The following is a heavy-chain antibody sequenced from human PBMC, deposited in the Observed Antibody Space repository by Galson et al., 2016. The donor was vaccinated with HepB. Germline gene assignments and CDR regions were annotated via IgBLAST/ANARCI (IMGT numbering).Heavy chain of an antibody. V-gene: IGHV3-48*02. D-gene: IGHD6-13*01. Sequence: SLRLSCAASGFTFSNAWMTWVRQAPGKGLEWVSYISSGSSTTYYADSVKGRFTISRDNAKNSLYLQMNSLRDEDTAVYYCATRNYSSLDHWGQGTLVTVSS. J-gene: IGHJ4*02. CDR2: ISSGSSTT. CDR1: GFTFSNAW. CDR3: ATRNYSSLDH.